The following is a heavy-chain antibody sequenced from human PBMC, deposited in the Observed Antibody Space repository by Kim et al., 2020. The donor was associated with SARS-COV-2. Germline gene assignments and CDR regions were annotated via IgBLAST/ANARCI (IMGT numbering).Heavy chain of an antibody. D-gene: IGHD3-9*01. CDR3: ASSRRYFDWFGEPPNDY. Sequence: GGSLRLSCAASGFTFSSYSMNWVRQAPGKGLEWVSSISSSSSYIYYADSVKGRFTISRDNAKNSLYLQMNSLRAEDTAVYYCASSRRYFDWFGEPPNDYWGQGTLVTVSS. J-gene: IGHJ4*02. CDR1: GFTFSSYS. V-gene: IGHV3-21*01. CDR2: ISSSSSYI.